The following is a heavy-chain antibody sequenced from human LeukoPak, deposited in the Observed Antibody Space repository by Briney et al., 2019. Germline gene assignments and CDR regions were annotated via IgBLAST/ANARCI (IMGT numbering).Heavy chain of an antibody. CDR3: ARDTRPRYCSGGSCYEGGFDY. CDR1: GGSISSYY. Sequence: PSETLSLTCTVSGGSISSYYWSWIRQPPGKGREWIGYIYYSGSTNYNPSLKSRVTISVDTSKNQFSLKLSSVTAADTAVYYCARDTRPRYCSGGSCYEGGFDYWGQGTLVTVSS. J-gene: IGHJ4*02. D-gene: IGHD2-15*01. V-gene: IGHV4-59*01. CDR2: IYYSGST.